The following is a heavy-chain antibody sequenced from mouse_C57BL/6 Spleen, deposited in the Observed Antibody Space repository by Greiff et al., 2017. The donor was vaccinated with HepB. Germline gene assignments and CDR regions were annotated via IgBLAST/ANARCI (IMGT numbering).Heavy chain of an antibody. V-gene: IGHV1-55*01. J-gene: IGHJ1*03. CDR2: IYPGSGST. CDR3: AREDGYYRYFDV. CDR1: GYTFTSYW. D-gene: IGHD2-3*01. Sequence: QVQLQQPGAELVKPGASVKMSCKASGYTFTSYWITWVKQRPGQGLEWIGDIYPGSGSTNYNEKFKSKATLTVDTSSSTAYMQLSSLTSEDSAVYYGAREDGYYRYFDVWGTGTTVTVSS.